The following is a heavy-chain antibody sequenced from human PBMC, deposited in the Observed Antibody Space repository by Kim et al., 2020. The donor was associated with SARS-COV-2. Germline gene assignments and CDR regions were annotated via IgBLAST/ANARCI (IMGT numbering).Heavy chain of an antibody. D-gene: IGHD6-19*01. CDR2: INSDGSST. J-gene: IGHJ4*02. CDR1: GFTFSSYW. CDR3: ARPPIAVAGTSADY. Sequence: GGSLRLSCAASGFTFSSYWMHWVRQAPGKGLVWVSRINSDGSSTSYADSVKGRFTISRDNAKNTLYLQMNSLRAEDTAVYYCARPPIAVAGTSADYWGQGTLVTVSS. V-gene: IGHV3-74*01.